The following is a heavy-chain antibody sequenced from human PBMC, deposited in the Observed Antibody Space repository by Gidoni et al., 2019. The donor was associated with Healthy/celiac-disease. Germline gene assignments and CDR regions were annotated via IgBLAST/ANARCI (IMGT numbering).Heavy chain of an antibody. CDR1: GFTFSSYA. CDR3: AKDHLPTTTPTQTDFDY. Sequence: EVQLLESGGGLVEPGGSLRLSCSAPGFTFSSYAMSWVRQAPGKGLEWVSAISGSGGSTYYADSVKGRFTLSRDNSKNTLYLQMNSLRAEDTAVYYCAKDHLPTTTPTQTDFDYWGQGTLVTVSS. CDR2: ISGSGGST. V-gene: IGHV3-23*01. J-gene: IGHJ4*02. D-gene: IGHD4-17*01.